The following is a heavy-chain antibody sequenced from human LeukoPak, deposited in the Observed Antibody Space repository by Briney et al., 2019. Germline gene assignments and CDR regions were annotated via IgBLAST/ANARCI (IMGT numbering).Heavy chain of an antibody. D-gene: IGHD2-8*01. CDR2: NSWNSGSI. CDR3: ARDLGYCTNGVCHTRFDY. V-gene: IGHV3-9*01. J-gene: IGHJ4*02. Sequence: GGSLRLSCAGSGFIFNNYAMHWVRQPPGKGLEWVSGNSWNSGSIDYAGSVKGRFTISRDNAKNSLYLQMNSLRAEDTAVYYCARDLGYCTNGVCHTRFDYWGQGTLVAVSS. CDR1: GFIFNNYA.